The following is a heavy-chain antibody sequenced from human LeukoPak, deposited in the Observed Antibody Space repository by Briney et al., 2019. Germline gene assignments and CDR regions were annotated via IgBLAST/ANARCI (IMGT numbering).Heavy chain of an antibody. J-gene: IGHJ4*02. Sequence: ASVTVSCKASGYTFTGYYMHWVRQAPGQGLEWMGLINPNSGGTNYAQKFQGWVTMTRDTSISTAYMELSRLRSDDTAVYYCARGIGYCSGGSCYAYDYWGQGTPVTVSS. CDR3: ARGIGYCSGGSCYAYDY. D-gene: IGHD2-15*01. V-gene: IGHV1-2*04. CDR1: GYTFTGYY. CDR2: INPNSGGT.